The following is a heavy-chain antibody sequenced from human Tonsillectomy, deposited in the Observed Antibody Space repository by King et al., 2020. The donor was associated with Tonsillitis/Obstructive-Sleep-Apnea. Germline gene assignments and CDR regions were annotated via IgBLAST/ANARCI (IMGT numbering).Heavy chain of an antibody. CDR2: IYYSGST. Sequence: QLQESGPGLVKPSETLSLTCTVSGGSISSSSYYWGWIRQPPGKGLEWIGSIYYSGSTYYNPSLKSRVTISVDTSKNQFSLNLSSVTAADPAVYYCARAWGTGDDYNGMDVWGQGTTVTVSS. D-gene: IGHD7-27*01. V-gene: IGHV4-39*01. CDR1: GGSISSSSYY. J-gene: IGHJ6*02. CDR3: ARAWGTGDDYNGMDV.